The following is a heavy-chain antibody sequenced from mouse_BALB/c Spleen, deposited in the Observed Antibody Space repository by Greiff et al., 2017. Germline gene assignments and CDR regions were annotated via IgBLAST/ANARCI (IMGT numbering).Heavy chain of an antibody. D-gene: IGHD1-1*01. V-gene: IGHV1S81*02. J-gene: IGHJ3*01. Sequence: QVQLQQPGAELVKPGASVKLSCKASGYTFTSYWMHWVKQRPGQGLEWIGEINPCNGRTNYNEKFKSKATLPVDKSSSTAYMQLRSLTSEDSAVYYCARVYNGSSWCEDWGQGTTVTVSA. CDR1: GYTFTSYW. CDR3: ARVYNGSSWCED. CDR2: INPCNGRT.